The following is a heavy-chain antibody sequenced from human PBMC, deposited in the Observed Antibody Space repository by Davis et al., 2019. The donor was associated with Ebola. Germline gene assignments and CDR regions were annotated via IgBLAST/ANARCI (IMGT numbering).Heavy chain of an antibody. CDR2: IIPVYGTT. CDR1: GYTFTNYY. CDR3: ARNGDYDPWFDP. D-gene: IGHD4-17*01. J-gene: IGHJ5*02. V-gene: IGHV1-69*13. Sequence: AASVKVSCKASGYTFTNYYMHWVRQAPGQGLEWMGAIIPVYGTTNYAQEFQGRVTITADESTSTAYMELNSVRPEDTAVYYCARNGDYDPWFDPWGQGTLVTVSS.